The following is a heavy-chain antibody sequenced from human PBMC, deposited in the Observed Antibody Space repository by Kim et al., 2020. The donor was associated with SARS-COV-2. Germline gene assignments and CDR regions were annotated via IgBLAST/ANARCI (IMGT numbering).Heavy chain of an antibody. CDR1: GLTFNSYA. D-gene: IGHD3-10*01. Sequence: GGSLRLSCAASGLTFNSYAMNWVRQAPGKGLEWVSSSGIAGGTYYADSVKGRFTIFRDNSKNTLYLQMNSLRVEDTAVYHCAKVSGGNYRFPSDYWGQGTLVTVSS. V-gene: IGHV3-23*01. CDR3: AKVSGGNYRFPSDY. J-gene: IGHJ4*02. CDR2: SSGIAGGT.